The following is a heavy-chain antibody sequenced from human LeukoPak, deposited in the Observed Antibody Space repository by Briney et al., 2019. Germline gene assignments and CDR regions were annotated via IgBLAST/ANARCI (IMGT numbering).Heavy chain of an antibody. D-gene: IGHD3-22*01. CDR1: GFTFSSYS. Sequence: GGSLRLSCAASGFTFSSYSMNWVRQAPGKGLEWVSSISSSSSYIYYADSVKGRFTISRDNAKNSLYLQMNSLRAEDTAVYYCAKWAADYYDSSGYVDFWGQGTLVTVSS. V-gene: IGHV3-21*04. CDR3: AKWAADYYDSSGYVDF. CDR2: ISSSSSYI. J-gene: IGHJ4*02.